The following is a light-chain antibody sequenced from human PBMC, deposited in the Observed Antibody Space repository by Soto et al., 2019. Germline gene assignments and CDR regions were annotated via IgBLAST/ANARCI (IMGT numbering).Light chain of an antibody. CDR1: SSDVGFFNY. J-gene: IGLJ2*01. CDR2: EVT. Sequence: QSALTQPASVSGSPGQSITLSCTGTSSDVGFFNYVSWYQQHPGKATKLMIYEVTNRPSGVSIRFSGSKSGNTASLTISGLQAEDEADYYCCSYRSVNTVVFGRGTKLTVL. CDR3: CSYRSVNTVV. V-gene: IGLV2-14*01.